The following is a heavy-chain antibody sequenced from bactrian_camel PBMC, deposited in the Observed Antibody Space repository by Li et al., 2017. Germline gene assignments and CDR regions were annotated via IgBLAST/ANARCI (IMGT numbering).Heavy chain of an antibody. Sequence: HVQLVESGGGSVQAGGSLTLSCAASAYTYGANSCMGWIRQAPGKTRVGVAVIYTGGGYTYYTDSVKGRFAISQDNAKNTLTLQMNSLKSEDTAMYYCAARRPANGGPWSLWTRYDYWCQGTQVTVS. CDR3: AARRPANGGPWSLWTRYDY. CDR1: AYTYGANSC. J-gene: IGHJ4*01. CDR2: IYTGGGYT. V-gene: IGHV3S1*01. D-gene: IGHD6*01.